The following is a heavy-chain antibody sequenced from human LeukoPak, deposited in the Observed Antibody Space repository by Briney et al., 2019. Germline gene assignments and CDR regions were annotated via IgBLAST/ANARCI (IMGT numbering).Heavy chain of an antibody. D-gene: IGHD3-22*01. CDR1: GFTFSSYW. J-gene: IGHJ4*02. CDR3: ARDLGYFDSSGYYPRGAFHH. CDR2: INSDGSTT. V-gene: IGHV3-74*01. Sequence: GGSLRLSCAASGFTFSSYWMHWVRQAPGKGLVWVSRINSDGSTTNYADSVKGRFTISRDNAKNTLYLQINSLRAEDTALYYCARDLGYFDSSGYYPRGAFHHWGQGTLVTVSS.